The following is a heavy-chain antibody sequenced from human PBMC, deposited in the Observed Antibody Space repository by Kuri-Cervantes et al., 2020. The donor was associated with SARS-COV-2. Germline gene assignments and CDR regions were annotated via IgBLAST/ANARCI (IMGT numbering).Heavy chain of an antibody. CDR1: GDSISSYY. CDR2: IYTSGST. J-gene: IGHJ6*03. CDR3: ARTYYYYRYYMDV. Sequence: SETLSLTCTVSGDSISSYYWTWIRQPPGKGLEWIGRIYTSGSTNYNPSLKSRVTISVDTTKNQFSLKLSSVTAADTAVYYCARTYYYYRYYMDVWGKGTKVTVSS. V-gene: IGHV4-4*07.